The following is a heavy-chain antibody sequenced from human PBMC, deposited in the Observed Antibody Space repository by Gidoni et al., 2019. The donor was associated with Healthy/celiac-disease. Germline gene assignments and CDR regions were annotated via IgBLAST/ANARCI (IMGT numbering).Heavy chain of an antibody. CDR3: ARLRGYYGSGSYYTPLHYYYYYGMDV. D-gene: IGHD3-10*01. J-gene: IGHJ6*02. V-gene: IGHV4-34*01. CDR2: INHSGST. Sequence: QVQLQQWGAGLLKPSETLSLTCAVYGGSFSGYYWSWIRQPPGKGLEWIGEINHSGSTNYNPSLKSRVTISVDTSKNQFSLKLSSVTAADTAVYYCARLRGYYGSGSYYTPLHYYYYYGMDVWGQGTTVTVSS. CDR1: GGSFSGYY.